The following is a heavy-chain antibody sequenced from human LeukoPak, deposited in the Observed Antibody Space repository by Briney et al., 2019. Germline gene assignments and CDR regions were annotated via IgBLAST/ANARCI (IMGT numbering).Heavy chain of an antibody. CDR1: GGSFSSYY. J-gene: IGHJ5*02. CDR3: ARDVKWELVRWFDP. CDR2: IYTSGST. Sequence: SETLSLTCTVSGGSFSSYYWSWIRQPAGKGLEWIGRIYTSGSTNYNPSLKSRVTMSVDTSKNQFSLKLSSVTAADTAVYYCARDVKWELVRWFDPWGQGTLVTVSS. D-gene: IGHD1-26*01. V-gene: IGHV4-4*07.